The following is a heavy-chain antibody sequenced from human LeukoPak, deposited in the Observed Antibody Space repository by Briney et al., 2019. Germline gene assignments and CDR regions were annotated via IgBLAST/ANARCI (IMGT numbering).Heavy chain of an antibody. CDR1: GFSFTSYS. D-gene: IGHD1-14*01. J-gene: IGHJ3*02. V-gene: IGHV3-74*01. CDR3: ARENPDNDAFDI. Sequence: PGGSLRLSCAASGFSFTSYSLNWVRQAPGKGLVWVSRVNSDGSSTIYADSVKGRFTISRDNAKNTLDLQMNSLRAEDTAVYYCARENPDNDAFDIWGQGTMVTVSS. CDR2: VNSDGSST.